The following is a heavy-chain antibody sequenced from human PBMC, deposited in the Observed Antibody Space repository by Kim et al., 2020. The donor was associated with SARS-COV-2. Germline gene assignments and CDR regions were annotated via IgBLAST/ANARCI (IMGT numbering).Heavy chain of an antibody. Sequence: ASVKVSCKASGYTFTGYYMHWVRQAPGQGLEWMGRINPNSGGTNYAQKFQGRVTMTRDTSISTAYMELSRLRSDDTAVYYCARGRQAATGSVAFDPWGQGTLVTVSS. J-gene: IGHJ5*02. CDR3: ARGRQAATGSVAFDP. D-gene: IGHD2-15*01. V-gene: IGHV1-2*06. CDR1: GYTFTGYY. CDR2: INPNSGGT.